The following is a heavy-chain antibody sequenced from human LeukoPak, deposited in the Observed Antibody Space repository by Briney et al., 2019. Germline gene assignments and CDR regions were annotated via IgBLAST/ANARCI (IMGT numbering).Heavy chain of an antibody. CDR1: GGSISSGGYS. V-gene: IGHV4-30-2*01. D-gene: IGHD2-15*01. Sequence: TLSLTSAVSGGSISSGGYSWSWIRQPPGKGLEWIGYIYQSGSTYYNPSLRSRVTISVDRSKNQFSLKLSSVTAADTAVYYCARGSERAWSPPDYWGQGTLVTVSS. CDR3: ARGSERAWSPPDY. CDR2: IYQSGST. J-gene: IGHJ4*02.